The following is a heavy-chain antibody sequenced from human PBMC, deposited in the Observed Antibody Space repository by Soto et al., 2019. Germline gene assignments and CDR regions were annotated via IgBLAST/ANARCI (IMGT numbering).Heavy chain of an antibody. CDR2: IYYSGSI. Sequence: SETLSLTCTVSGGSISSGDYYWSWIRQPPGKGLEWIGYIYYSGSIYYNPSLKSRVTISVDTSKNQFSLKLSSVTAADTAVYYCAREIMHYDFWSGYYYGMDVWVQGTTVT. D-gene: IGHD3-3*01. CDR3: AREIMHYDFWSGYYYGMDV. V-gene: IGHV4-30-4*01. CDR1: GGSISSGDYY. J-gene: IGHJ6*02.